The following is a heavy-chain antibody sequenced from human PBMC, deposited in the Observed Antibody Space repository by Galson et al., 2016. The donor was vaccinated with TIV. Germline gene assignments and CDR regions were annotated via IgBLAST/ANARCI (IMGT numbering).Heavy chain of an antibody. CDR2: IIPILGTA. Sequence: SVKVSCKATGGTVNNYAVSWVRQAPGQGLEWMGGIIPILGTAHYAQKMQGRLTITADESSTTVYMELNSLTSDDTAVYYCARGRNTALDTYHQYYGMDVWGQGTTVTVSS. V-gene: IGHV1-69*13. D-gene: IGHD1-14*01. CDR1: GGTVNNYA. J-gene: IGHJ6*02. CDR3: ARGRNTALDTYHQYYGMDV.